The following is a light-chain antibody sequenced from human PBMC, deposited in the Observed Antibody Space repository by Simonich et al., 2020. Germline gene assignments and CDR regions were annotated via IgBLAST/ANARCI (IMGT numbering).Light chain of an antibody. CDR2: WAA. V-gene: IGKV4-1*01. CDR1: QSVLYSSNNKNY. J-gene: IGKJ1*01. Sequence: DIVMTQSPDSLAVSLGERATINCKSSQSVLYSSNNKNYLVWYQQKPGQPPELLIYWAATRESGVPDRFSGSGSGTDFTLTISSLQAEDVAVYYCQQYYSTPWTFCQGTKVEIK. CDR3: QQYYSTPWT.